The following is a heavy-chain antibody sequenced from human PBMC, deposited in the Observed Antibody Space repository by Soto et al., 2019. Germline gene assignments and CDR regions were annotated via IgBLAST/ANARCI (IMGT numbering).Heavy chain of an antibody. J-gene: IGHJ5*02. V-gene: IGHV3-23*01. CDR3: AICGRNGVFTWFDP. CDR2: ISGSGST. D-gene: IGHD2-8*01. CDR1: GVTFSSYA. Sequence: GGSLRLSCAVSGVTFSSYAVSWVRQAPGKGLEWVSVISGSGSTFYADSVKGRFTISRDNSKNTLYLQMNSLSAEDTAVYYCAICGRNGVFTWFDPWGQGTLVTVSS.